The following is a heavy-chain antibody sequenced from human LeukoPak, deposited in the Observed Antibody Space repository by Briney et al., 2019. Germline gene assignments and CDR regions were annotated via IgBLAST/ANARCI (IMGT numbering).Heavy chain of an antibody. CDR1: GDSVSSNSAA. CDR2: TNYRSKWYN. CDR3: AAGDYGDYVGAFDI. Sequence: SQTLSLTCAISGDSVSSNSAAWNWIRQSPSRGLEWLGRTNYRSKWYNDYAVSVKSRITINPDTSKNQFSLQLNSVTPEDTAVYYCAAGDYGDYVGAFDIWGQGKMVTVSS. J-gene: IGHJ3*02. V-gene: IGHV6-1*01. D-gene: IGHD4-17*01.